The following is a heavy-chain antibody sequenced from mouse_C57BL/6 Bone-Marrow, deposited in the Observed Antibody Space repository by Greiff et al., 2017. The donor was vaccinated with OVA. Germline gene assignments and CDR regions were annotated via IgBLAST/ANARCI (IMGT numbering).Heavy chain of an antibody. CDR2: ILPGSGST. CDR1: GYTFTGYW. J-gene: IGHJ3*01. Sequence: VQRVESGAELLKPGASVKLSCKAPGYTFTGYWIEWVKQRPGHGLEWIGEILPGSGSTNYNEKFKGKGTFTADTSSNTAYMQLSSLTTEDSASYYCARTFYYYGSSRFAYWGQGTLVTVSA. CDR3: ARTFYYYGSSRFAY. V-gene: IGHV1-9*01. D-gene: IGHD1-1*01.